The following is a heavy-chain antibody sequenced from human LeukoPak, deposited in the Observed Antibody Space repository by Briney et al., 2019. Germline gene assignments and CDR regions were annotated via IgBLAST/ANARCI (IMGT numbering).Heavy chain of an antibody. CDR2: IYPGDSDT. Sequence: PGESLKISCKGSGYSFTSYWIVWVRQMPGKGLEYMGIIYPGDSDTTYSPSFQGQVTISADRSISTAYLQWSSLKASDTAMYYCARSSSGYYSYWGQGTLVTVSS. V-gene: IGHV5-51*03. D-gene: IGHD3-22*01. J-gene: IGHJ4*02. CDR3: ARSSSGYYSY. CDR1: GYSFTSYW.